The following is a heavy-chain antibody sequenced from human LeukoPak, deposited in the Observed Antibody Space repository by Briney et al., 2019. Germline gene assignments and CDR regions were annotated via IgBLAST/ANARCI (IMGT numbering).Heavy chain of an antibody. CDR3: ARDRDSGGATGSILDY. CDR2: IKQDGSEK. D-gene: IGHD1-26*01. Sequence: GGSLRLSCAASGVIFSNYWMSWVRQAPGKGLEWVATIKQDGSEKYYVDSVKGRFTISRDNAKNSLYLQMNSLRAEDTAVYYCARDRDSGGATGSILDYWGQGTLVTVSS. J-gene: IGHJ4*02. V-gene: IGHV3-7*03. CDR1: GVIFSNYW.